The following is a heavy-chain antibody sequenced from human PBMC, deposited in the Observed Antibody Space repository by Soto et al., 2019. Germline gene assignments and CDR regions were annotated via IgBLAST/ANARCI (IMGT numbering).Heavy chain of an antibody. Sequence: ASVKVSCKASGYTFTSYDINWVRQATGQGLEWMGWMNPNSGNTGYAQKFQGRVTMTRNTSISTAYMELSSLRSEDTAVYYCARPIYDILNGYYYYYGMDVWGQGTTVTVSS. V-gene: IGHV1-8*01. CDR2: MNPNSGNT. CDR1: GYTFTSYD. J-gene: IGHJ6*02. D-gene: IGHD3-9*01. CDR3: ARPIYDILNGYYYYYGMDV.